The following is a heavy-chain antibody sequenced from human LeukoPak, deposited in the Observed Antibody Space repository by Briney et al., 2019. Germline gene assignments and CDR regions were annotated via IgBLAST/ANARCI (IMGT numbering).Heavy chain of an antibody. CDR1: RFTFSNFA. CDR3: AREERYGGKSQPFDY. V-gene: IGHV3-23*01. Sequence: GGSLRLSCAASRFTFSNFAMSWVRQAPGKGLEWVSTISGSAYSTYYADSVKGRFTISRDNSKNTLYLQMNSLRAEDTAVYYCAREERYGGKSQPFDYWGQGTLVTVSS. CDR2: ISGSAYST. J-gene: IGHJ4*02. D-gene: IGHD4-23*01.